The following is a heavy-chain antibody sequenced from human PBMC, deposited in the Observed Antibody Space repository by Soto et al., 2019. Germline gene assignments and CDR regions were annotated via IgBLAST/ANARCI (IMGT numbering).Heavy chain of an antibody. CDR2: INHSGST. CDR3: ARGPRVRGVISYYYYGMDV. CDR1: GYY. V-gene: IGHV4-34*01. J-gene: IGHJ6*02. D-gene: IGHD3-10*01. Sequence: GYYWNWIRQPPGKGLEWIGEINHSGSTNYNPSLKSRVTISVDTSKNQFSLKLSSVTAADTAVYYCARGPRVRGVISYYYYGMDVWGQGTTVTVSS.